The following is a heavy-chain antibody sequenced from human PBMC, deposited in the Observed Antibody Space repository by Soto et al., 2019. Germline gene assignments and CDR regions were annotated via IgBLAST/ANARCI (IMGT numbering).Heavy chain of an antibody. V-gene: IGHV3-30*04. CDR3: AKGPLTTVVTRTYFDY. Sequence: TGGSLRLSCAASGFTFSSYAMHWVRQAPGKGLEWVAVISYDGSNKYYADSVKGRFTISRDNSKNTLYLQMNSLRAEDTSVYYCAKGPLTTVVTRTYFDYWGRGTLVTVSS. D-gene: IGHD4-17*01. CDR2: ISYDGSNK. J-gene: IGHJ4*01. CDR1: GFTFSSYA.